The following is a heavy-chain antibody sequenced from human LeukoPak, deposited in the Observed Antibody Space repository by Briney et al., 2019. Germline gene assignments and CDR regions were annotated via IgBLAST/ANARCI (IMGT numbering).Heavy chain of an antibody. CDR3: ARDRGYSGYGDAFDI. J-gene: IGHJ3*02. V-gene: IGHV3-30-3*01. CDR2: IAYDGSIK. CDR1: GSTFSSYA. D-gene: IGHD5-12*01. Sequence: GGPLRPSFAASGSTFSSYARHSVRQAPGKGRGGVAVIAYDGSIKYYADSVKGRFTISRDNSKNTLYLQMNSLRAEDTAVYYCARDRGYSGYGDAFDIWGQGTMVSLPS.